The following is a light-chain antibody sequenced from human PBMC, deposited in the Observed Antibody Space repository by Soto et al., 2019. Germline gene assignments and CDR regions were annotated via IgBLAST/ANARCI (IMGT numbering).Light chain of an antibody. CDR1: QSISSW. CDR3: QQYKSYSGVT. V-gene: IGKV1-5*03. Sequence: DIQMTQSPSTLSASVGDRVTITCRASQSISSWLAWYQQKPGKAPKLLIYKASSLESGVPSRFSGSGSGTDFTITISSLQPDDFATYYVQQYKSYSGVTFGGGTQVEIK. CDR2: KAS. J-gene: IGKJ4*01.